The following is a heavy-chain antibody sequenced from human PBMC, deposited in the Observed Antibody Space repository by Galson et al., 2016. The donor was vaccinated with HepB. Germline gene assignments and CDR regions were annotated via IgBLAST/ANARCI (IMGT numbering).Heavy chain of an antibody. V-gene: IGHV3-33*01. CDR2: IWYDGSIK. J-gene: IGHJ6*02. CDR1: GFTFSHFG. Sequence: SLRLSCAASGFTFSHFGMHWVRQAPGKGLEWVAFIWYDGSIKYYGDSVKGRFTISRDNSKNIQYLHMNSLRAEDTAVYYCARGSHDSFMDVWGQGTTVTVSS. D-gene: IGHD3-16*01. CDR3: ARGSHDSFMDV.